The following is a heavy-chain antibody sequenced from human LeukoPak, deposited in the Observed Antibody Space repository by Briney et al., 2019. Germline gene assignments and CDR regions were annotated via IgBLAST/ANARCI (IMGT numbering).Heavy chain of an antibody. J-gene: IGHJ2*01. D-gene: IGHD1-1*01. Sequence: GGSLRLSCAASGFTVSNNYMGWVRQAPGKGLEWVSVLYSGGNTYYADSVKGRFIISRDNSKNTLYLQMNSLRAGDTAVYYCATSPATGNIYFDLWGRGTLVTVSS. CDR3: ATSPATGNIYFDL. CDR2: LYSGGNT. V-gene: IGHV3-66*01. CDR1: GFTVSNNY.